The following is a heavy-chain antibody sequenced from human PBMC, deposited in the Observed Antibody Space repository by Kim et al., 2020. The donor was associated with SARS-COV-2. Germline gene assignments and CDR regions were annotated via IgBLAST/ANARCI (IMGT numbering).Heavy chain of an antibody. Sequence: SETLSLTCTVSGGSISSGGYYWSWIRQHPGKGLEWIGYIYYSGSTYYNPSLKSRVTISVDTSKNQFSLKLSSVTAADTAVYYCARCPVRSVIVVVPAARGIDYWGQGTLVTVSS. CDR3: ARCPVRSVIVVVPAARGIDY. V-gene: IGHV4-31*03. D-gene: IGHD2-2*01. CDR1: GGSISSGGYY. J-gene: IGHJ4*02. CDR2: IYYSGST.